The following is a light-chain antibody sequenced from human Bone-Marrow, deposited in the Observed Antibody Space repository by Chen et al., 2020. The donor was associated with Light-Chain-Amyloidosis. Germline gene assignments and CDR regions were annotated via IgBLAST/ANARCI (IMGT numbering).Light chain of an antibody. Sequence: SYVLTQPPSASVSPGQTARITCSGDDLPTKYAYWYQQKPGQAPVLVIHRDTERPSGISERFSGSSSGTTATLTISGVQAEDEADYHCQSADSSGTYEVIFGGGTKLTVL. CDR2: RDT. CDR1: DLPTKY. J-gene: IGLJ2*01. V-gene: IGLV3-25*03. CDR3: QSADSSGTYEVI.